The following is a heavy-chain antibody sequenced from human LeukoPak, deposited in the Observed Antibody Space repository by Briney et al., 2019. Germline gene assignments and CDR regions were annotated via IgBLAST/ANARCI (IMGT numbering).Heavy chain of an antibody. CDR3: AKDIRPYYYGSGSYIDY. V-gene: IGHV3-21*04. CDR2: ISSSSSYI. D-gene: IGHD3-10*01. Sequence: PGGSLRLSCAASGFTFSSYSMNWVRQAPGKGLEWVSSISSSSSYIYYADSVKGRFTISRDNAKNSLYLQMNSLRAEDMALYYCAKDIRPYYYGSGSYIDYWGQGTLVTVSS. CDR1: GFTFSSYS. J-gene: IGHJ4*02.